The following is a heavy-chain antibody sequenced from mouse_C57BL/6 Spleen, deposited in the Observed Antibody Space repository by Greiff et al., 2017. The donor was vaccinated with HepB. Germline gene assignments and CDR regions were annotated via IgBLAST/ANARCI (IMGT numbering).Heavy chain of an antibody. Sequence: EVKLLESGAELVRPGASVKLSCTASGFNIKDDYMHWVKQRPEQGLEWIGWIDPENGDTEYASKFQGKATITADTSSNTAYLQLSSLTSEDTAVYYCTKLGYYDYDEARRSSYAMDYWGQGTSVTVSS. D-gene: IGHD2-4*01. V-gene: IGHV14-4*01. J-gene: IGHJ4*01. CDR1: GFNIKDDY. CDR3: TKLGYYDYDEARRSSYAMDY. CDR2: IDPENGDT.